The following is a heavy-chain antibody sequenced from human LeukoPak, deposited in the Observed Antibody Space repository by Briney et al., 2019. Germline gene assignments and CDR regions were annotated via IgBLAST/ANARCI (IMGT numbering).Heavy chain of an antibody. CDR1: GFSFSSYW. CDR2: IKYDGSHK. J-gene: IGHJ4*02. Sequence: GGSLRLSCVASGFSFSSYWMAWVRQAPGKGLEWVANIKYDGSHKYYVDSVKGRFTISRDNAKNSVYLQMNSLRVDDTAVYFCASSHDSGGNDWGQGTMVTVSS. D-gene: IGHD3-22*01. V-gene: IGHV3-7*01. CDR3: ASSHDSGGND.